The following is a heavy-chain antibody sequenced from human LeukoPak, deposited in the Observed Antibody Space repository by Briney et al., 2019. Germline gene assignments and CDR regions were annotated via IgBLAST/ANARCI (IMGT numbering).Heavy chain of an antibody. CDR1: GFTFSTYS. CDR2: ISSSSSSI. CDR3: ARRYCSSTSCYKGHDY. D-gene: IGHD2-2*02. J-gene: IGHJ4*02. V-gene: IGHV3-21*01. Sequence: GGSLRLSCAASGFTFSTYSMNWVRQAPGKGLEWVSSISSSSSSIYYADSVKGRFTISRDNAKNSLYLRMNSLRAEDTAVYYCARRYCSSTSCYKGHDYWGQGTLVTVTS.